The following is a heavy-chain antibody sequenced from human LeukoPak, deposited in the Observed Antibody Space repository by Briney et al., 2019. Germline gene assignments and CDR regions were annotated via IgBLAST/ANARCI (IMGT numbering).Heavy chain of an antibody. CDR2: ISAYNGNT. Sequence: WASAKVSCKASGYTFTSYGISWVRQAPGQGIEWMGWISAYNGNTNYAQKLQGRVTMTTDTSTSTAYMELRSLRSDDTAAYYCARGCIGCPGDYWGQGTLVTVSS. V-gene: IGHV1-18*01. J-gene: IGHJ4*02. CDR3: ARGCIGCPGDY. CDR1: GYTFTSYG. D-gene: IGHD3-10*01.